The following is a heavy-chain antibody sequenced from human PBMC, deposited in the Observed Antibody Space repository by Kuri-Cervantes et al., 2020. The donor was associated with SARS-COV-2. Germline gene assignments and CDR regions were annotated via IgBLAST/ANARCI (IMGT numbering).Heavy chain of an antibody. J-gene: IGHJ3*02. D-gene: IGHD6-25*01. CDR1: GGSFSSHY. V-gene: IGHV4-34*01. CDR2: INHSGST. Sequence: SETLSLTCAVYGGSFSSHYWSWIRQPPGKGLEWIGEINHSGSTNYNPSLKSRVTISVDMSDNQFPLKVTSVTAADTAVYYCARISAINNAFDIWGQGTLVTVSS. CDR3: ARISAINNAFDI.